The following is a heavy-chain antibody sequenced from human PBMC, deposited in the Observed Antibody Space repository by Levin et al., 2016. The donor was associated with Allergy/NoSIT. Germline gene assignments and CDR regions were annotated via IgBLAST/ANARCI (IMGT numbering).Heavy chain of an antibody. D-gene: IGHD3-10*01. CDR1: GYTFTSYG. J-gene: IGHJ6*02. CDR3: ARDGVLLWFGELSPSYYGMDV. CDR2: ISAYNGNT. Sequence: ASVKVSCKASGYTFTSYGISWVRQAPGQGLEWMGWISAYNGNTNYAQKLQGRVTMTTDTSTSTAYMELRSLRSDDTAVYYCARDGVLLWFGELSPSYYGMDVWGQGTTVTVSS. V-gene: IGHV1-18*01.